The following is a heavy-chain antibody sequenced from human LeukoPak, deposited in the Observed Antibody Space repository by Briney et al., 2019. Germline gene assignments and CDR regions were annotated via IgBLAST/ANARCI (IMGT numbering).Heavy chain of an antibody. V-gene: IGHV3-74*01. CDR3: ARERSSGWSDH. D-gene: IGHD6-19*01. CDR2: IKTDGSST. Sequence: GGSLRPSCAASGFTFSSYWMDWVRQAPGKGLVWVSRIKTDGSSTSYADSVKGRFTISRDNAKNTLYMQMNSLRAEDTAVYYCARERSSGWSDHWGQGTLVTVSS. CDR1: GFTFSSYW. J-gene: IGHJ5*02.